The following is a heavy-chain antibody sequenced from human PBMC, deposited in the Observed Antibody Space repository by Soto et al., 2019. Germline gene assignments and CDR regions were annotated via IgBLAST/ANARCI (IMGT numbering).Heavy chain of an antibody. CDR1: GGSISSGCYY. V-gene: IGHV4-31*03. J-gene: IGHJ3*02. D-gene: IGHD2-15*01. CDR3: ARDNPRGLGYCSGGSCYRPDAFDI. CDR2: IYYSGST. Sequence: ALCLTCTVSGGSISSGCYYWSWIRQHPGKGLEWIGYIYYSGSTYYNPSLKSRVTISVDTSKNQFSLKLSSVTAADTAVYYCARDNPRGLGYCSGGSCYRPDAFDIWGQGTMVTVSS.